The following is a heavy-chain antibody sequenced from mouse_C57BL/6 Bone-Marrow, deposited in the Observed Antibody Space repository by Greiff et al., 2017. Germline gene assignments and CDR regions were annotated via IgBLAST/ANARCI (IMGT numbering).Heavy chain of an antibody. V-gene: IGHV6-3*01. CDR2: IRLKSDNYAT. J-gene: IGHJ1*03. CDR1: GFTFSNYW. D-gene: IGHD1-1*01. CDR3: STVVAPWYFDV. Sequence: EVKLMESGGGLVQPGGSMKLSCVASGFTFSNYWMNWVRQSPEKGLEWVAQIRLKSDNYATHYAESVKGRFTISRDDSKSSVYLQMNNLRAEDTGIDYCSTVVAPWYFDVWGTGTTVTVSS.